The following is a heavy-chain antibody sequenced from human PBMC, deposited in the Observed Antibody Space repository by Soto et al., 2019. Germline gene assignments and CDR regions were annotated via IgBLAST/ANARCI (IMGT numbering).Heavy chain of an antibody. J-gene: IGHJ4*02. CDR1: GFTFSSYA. D-gene: IGHD1-20*01. CDR3: AKGISGYNAPLDH. V-gene: IGHV3-23*01. CDR2: ISGSGGST. Sequence: EVPLLESGGGLVQPGGSLRLSCSASGFTFSSYAMNWVRQAPGKGLEWVLVISGSGGSTYYADSVKGRFTISRDNSKNTLYVQMNSLRAEDTAVYYCAKGISGYNAPLDHWGQGTRVTVSS.